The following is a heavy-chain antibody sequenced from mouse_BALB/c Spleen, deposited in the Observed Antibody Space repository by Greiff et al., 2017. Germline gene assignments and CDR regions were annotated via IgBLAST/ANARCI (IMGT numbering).Heavy chain of an antibody. V-gene: IGHV1-7*01. CDR1: GYTFTSYW. D-gene: IGHD1-1*01. CDR2: INPSTGYT. J-gene: IGHJ3*01. Sequence: VMLVESGAELAKPGASVKMSCKASGYTFTSYWMHWVKQRPGQGLEWIGYINPSTGYTEYNQKFKDKATLTADKSSSTAYMQLSSLTSEDSAVYYCAREGNYYGSRRTWFAYWGQGTLVTVSA. CDR3: AREGNYYGSRRTWFAY.